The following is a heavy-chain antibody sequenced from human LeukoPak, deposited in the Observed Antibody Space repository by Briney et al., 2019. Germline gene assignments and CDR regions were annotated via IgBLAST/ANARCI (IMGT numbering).Heavy chain of an antibody. CDR2: ISWNSGSI. V-gene: IGHV3-9*01. Sequence: PGGSLRLSCAASGFTFDDYAMHWVRQAPGKGLEWVSGISWNSGSIGYADSVKGRFTISRDNAKNSLYLQMNSLRAEDTAVYYCAAVATYYYYGMDVWGQGTTVTVSS. CDR1: GFTFDDYA. D-gene: IGHD5-12*01. CDR3: AAVATYYYYGMDV. J-gene: IGHJ6*02.